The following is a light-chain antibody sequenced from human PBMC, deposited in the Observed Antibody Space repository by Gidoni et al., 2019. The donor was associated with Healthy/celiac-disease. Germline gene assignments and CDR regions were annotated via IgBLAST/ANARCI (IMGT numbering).Light chain of an antibody. Sequence: QSALTQPPSASGSPGQSVTIPCTGTSSDVGGYNYVSWYQQHPGKAPKLMIYEVSKRPSGVPDRFSGSKSGNTASLTVSGLQAEDEADYYCSSYAGSTSPYVFGTGTKVTVL. CDR2: EVS. V-gene: IGLV2-8*01. CDR1: SSDVGGYNY. J-gene: IGLJ1*01. CDR3: SSYAGSTSPYV.